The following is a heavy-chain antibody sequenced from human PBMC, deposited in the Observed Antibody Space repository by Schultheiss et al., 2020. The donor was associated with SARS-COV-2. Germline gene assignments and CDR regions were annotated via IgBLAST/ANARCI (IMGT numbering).Heavy chain of an antibody. Sequence: GGSLRLSCAASGFAFTTYTMDWVRQAPGKGLEWVSSISSSSSSSYIYYADSVKGRFTISRDNAKNSLYLQMSSLRAEDTAVYYCAKEKDYYDGSGYSYYFPMDVWGQGTTVTVSS. CDR3: AKEKDYYDGSGYSYYFPMDV. V-gene: IGHV3-21*01. J-gene: IGHJ6*02. CDR2: ISSSSSSSYI. CDR1: GFAFTTYT. D-gene: IGHD3-22*01.